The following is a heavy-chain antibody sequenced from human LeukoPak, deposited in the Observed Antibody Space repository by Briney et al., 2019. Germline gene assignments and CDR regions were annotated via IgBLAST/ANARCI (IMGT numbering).Heavy chain of an antibody. Sequence: GGSLRLSCAASGFTFSSYGMHWVRQAPGKGLEWVAFIRYDGSNKYYADSVKGRFTISRDNSKNTLYLQMNSLRAEDTAVYYCAKSLYYYDSSGYQIGGYWGRGTLVTVSS. D-gene: IGHD3-22*01. J-gene: IGHJ4*02. CDR2: IRYDGSNK. CDR1: GFTFSSYG. CDR3: AKSLYYYDSSGYQIGGY. V-gene: IGHV3-30*02.